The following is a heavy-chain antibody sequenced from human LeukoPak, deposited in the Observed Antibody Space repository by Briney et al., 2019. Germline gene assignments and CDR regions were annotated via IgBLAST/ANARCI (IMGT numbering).Heavy chain of an antibody. Sequence: PGRSLRLSCAASGFTFSSYGMHWVRQALGKGLEWVALIWYDGSNKYYADSVKGRFTISRDNSKNTLYLQMNSLRAEDTAVYYCAIDILSMSHWGQGTLVTVSS. CDR1: GFTFSSYG. D-gene: IGHD3-9*01. V-gene: IGHV3-33*01. J-gene: IGHJ4*02. CDR2: IWYDGSNK. CDR3: AIDILSMSH.